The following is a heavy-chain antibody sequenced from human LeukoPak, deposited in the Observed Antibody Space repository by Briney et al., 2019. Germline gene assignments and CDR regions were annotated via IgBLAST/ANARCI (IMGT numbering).Heavy chain of an antibody. J-gene: IGHJ3*02. V-gene: IGHV1-2*02. D-gene: IGHD3-9*01. CDR2: VSPNSGVT. CDR1: GYIFTGYY. Sequence: ASVKVSCKASGYIFTGYYIHWVRQAPGQGLEWMGWVSPNSGVTNYEQKFQDRVTMARDTPISTAYMELSRLRSDDTAVYYCAKTYYDILTGYNLRDAFDIWGQGTMVTVSS. CDR3: AKTYYDILTGYNLRDAFDI.